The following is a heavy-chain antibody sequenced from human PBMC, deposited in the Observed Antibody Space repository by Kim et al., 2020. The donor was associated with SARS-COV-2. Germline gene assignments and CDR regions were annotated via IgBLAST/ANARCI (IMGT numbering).Heavy chain of an antibody. D-gene: IGHD7-27*01. CDR2: IVGNGGST. J-gene: IGHJ4*02. CDR1: GFSFRNYV. CDR3: ALMGNVDYS. Sequence: GGSLRLSCSVSGFSFRNYVLHWVRQAPGKGLDYVSAIVGNGGSTYYADSVKGRFTISRDNSKSTGFLQMSSLRPEDTAVYYCALMGNVDYSWGQGTLVTVSS. V-gene: IGHV3-64D*06.